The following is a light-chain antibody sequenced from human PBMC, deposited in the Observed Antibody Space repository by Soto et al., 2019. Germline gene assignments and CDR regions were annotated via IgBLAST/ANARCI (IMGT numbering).Light chain of an antibody. CDR3: QQYNEWPFT. CDR2: GTS. CDR1: QSVPSTY. J-gene: IGKJ3*01. V-gene: IGKV3-20*01. Sequence: VLSQSPGRLSLSPGDRATLSCRASQSVPSTYFAWYQQKSGQPPRLLISGTSNRATGIPDRFSGSGSGRDFTLTISRLEPEDFAVYFCQQYNEWPFTFGPGTKVHIK.